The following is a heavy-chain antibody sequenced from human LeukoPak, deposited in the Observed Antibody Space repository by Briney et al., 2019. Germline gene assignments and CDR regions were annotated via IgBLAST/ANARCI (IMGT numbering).Heavy chain of an antibody. J-gene: IGHJ3*02. CDR3: TTDGPGGQWLVHDDAFDI. CDR2: IKSKTDGGTT. CDR1: GFTFSNAW. V-gene: IGHV3-15*01. D-gene: IGHD6-19*01. Sequence: PGGSLRLSCAASGFTFSNAWMSWVRQAPGKGLEWVGRIKSKTDGGTTDYAAPVKGRFTISRDDSKNTLYLQMNSLKTEDTAVYYCTTDGPGGQWLVHDDAFDIWGQGTMVTVSS.